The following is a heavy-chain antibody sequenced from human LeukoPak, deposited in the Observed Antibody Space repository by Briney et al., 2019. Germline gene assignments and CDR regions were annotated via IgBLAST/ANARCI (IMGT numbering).Heavy chain of an antibody. J-gene: IGHJ4*02. CDR3: ASGYYSDGNGYSPADY. V-gene: IGHV1-18*01. D-gene: IGHD3-22*01. Sequence: ASVTVSCKASGYIFSNFFSSYGITWVRQAPGQGLEWMGWISPYNGKTKFALKFQGRVTIRADTSTSTGYMELRSLRSDDTAVYYCASGYYSDGNGYSPADYWGQGTLVTVSS. CDR2: ISPYNGKT. CDR1: GYIFSNFFSSYG.